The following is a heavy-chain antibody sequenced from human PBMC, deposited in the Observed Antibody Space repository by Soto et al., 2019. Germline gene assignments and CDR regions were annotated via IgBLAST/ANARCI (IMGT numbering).Heavy chain of an antibody. CDR2: IYYSGST. CDR3: ARQVVDGAVAGSGSFDY. CDR1: GGSIRSTTYY. J-gene: IGHJ4*02. Sequence: PSETLSLTCTVSGGSIRSTTYYWGWIRQPPGKGLEWIGSIYYSGSTYYNPSLKGRVNISADTSKNQFSLKLSSVTAADTAVYYCARQVVDGAVAGSGSFDYWGQGTLVTVSS. V-gene: IGHV4-39*01. D-gene: IGHD3-10*01.